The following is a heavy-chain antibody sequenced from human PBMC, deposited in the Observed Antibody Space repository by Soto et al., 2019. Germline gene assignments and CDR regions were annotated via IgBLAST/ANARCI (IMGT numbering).Heavy chain of an antibody. CDR2: ISGSGGST. CDR3: AKEEVRSSGWYYFDY. V-gene: IGHV3-23*01. D-gene: IGHD6-19*01. CDR1: GFTFSNSY. Sequence: GALRLSCAASGFTFSNSYMSWVRLAPGKGLEWVSAISGSGGSTYYADSVKGRFTISRDNSKNTLYLQMDSLRAEDTAVYYCAKEEVRSSGWYYFDYWGQGTLVTVSS. J-gene: IGHJ4*02.